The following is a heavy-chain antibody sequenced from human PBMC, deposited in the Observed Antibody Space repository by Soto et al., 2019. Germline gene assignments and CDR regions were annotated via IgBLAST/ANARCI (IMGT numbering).Heavy chain of an antibody. CDR1: GYTFTSYG. CDR3: ARDAAAGLNDY. CDR2: ISAYNGNT. J-gene: IGHJ4*02. D-gene: IGHD6-13*01. Sequence: QVQLVQSGAEVKKPGASVKVSCKASGYTFTSYGISWVRQAPGQGLEWMGWISAYNGNTKYAQKFQGRVTMTTDTSTSTDYMEVSSLRSADTAVYYCARDAAAGLNDYWGQGTLVTVYS. V-gene: IGHV1-18*01.